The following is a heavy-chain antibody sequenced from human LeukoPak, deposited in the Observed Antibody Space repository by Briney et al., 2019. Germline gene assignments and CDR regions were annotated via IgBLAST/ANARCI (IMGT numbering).Heavy chain of an antibody. CDR3: ARVNYYDSIRIDY. D-gene: IGHD3-22*01. J-gene: IGHJ4*02. CDR1: GGTFSSYA. Sequence: ASVKVSCKASGGTFSSYAISWVRQAPGQGLEWMGGIIPIFGTANYAQKFQGRVTITTDESTSTAYMELSSLRSEDTAVYYCARVNYYDSIRIDYWGQGTLVTVSS. V-gene: IGHV1-69*05. CDR2: IIPIFGTA.